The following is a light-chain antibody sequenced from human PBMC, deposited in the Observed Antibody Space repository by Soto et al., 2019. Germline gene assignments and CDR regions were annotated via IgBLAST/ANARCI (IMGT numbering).Light chain of an antibody. CDR1: QSLTSN. CDR2: GAS. V-gene: IGKV3-15*01. Sequence: EIVMTQSPDTLSVSPGERATLSCRASQSLTSNLAWYQQKPGQTPSLIIYGASTRATGTPPRFSGSGSGTEFTLTISSLQSEDFALYYCQQYNGWPLTFGGGTKVEIK. J-gene: IGKJ4*01. CDR3: QQYNGWPLT.